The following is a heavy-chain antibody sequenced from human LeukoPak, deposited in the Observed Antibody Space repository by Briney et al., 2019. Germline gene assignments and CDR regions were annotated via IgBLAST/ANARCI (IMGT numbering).Heavy chain of an antibody. V-gene: IGHV3-21*01. CDR2: ISSSSSYI. CDR3: ARAHSDFNFDY. D-gene: IGHD3-3*01. Sequence: GGSLRLSCAASGFTFSSYSMNWVRQAPGKGLEWVSSISSSSSYIYYADSVKGRFTISRDNAKNSLYLQMNSLRAEDAAVYYCARAHSDFNFDYWGQGTLVTVSS. J-gene: IGHJ4*02. CDR1: GFTFSSYS.